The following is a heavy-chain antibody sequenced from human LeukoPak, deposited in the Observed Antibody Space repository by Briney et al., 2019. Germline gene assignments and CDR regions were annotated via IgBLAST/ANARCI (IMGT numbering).Heavy chain of an antibody. CDR3: ARGLPTPFDY. CDR1: GGSISSSSYY. V-gene: IGHV4-39*01. Sequence: SETLSLTCTVSGGSISSSSYYWGWIRQPPGKGLEWIGSIYYSGSTYYNPSLKSRVTISVDTSKNQFSLKLSSVTAAGTAVYYCARGLPTPFDYWGQGTLVTVSS. J-gene: IGHJ4*02. D-gene: IGHD5-12*01. CDR2: IYYSGST.